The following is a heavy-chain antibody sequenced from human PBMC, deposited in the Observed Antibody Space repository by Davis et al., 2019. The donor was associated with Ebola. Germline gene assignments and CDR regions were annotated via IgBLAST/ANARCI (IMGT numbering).Heavy chain of an antibody. CDR2: ISAYNGNT. D-gene: IGHD6-19*01. CDR3: ASSIAVAGTFYYYGMDV. J-gene: IGHJ6*02. Sequence: ASVQVSCKASGYTFTSYGISWVRQPPGQGLEWMGWISAYNGNTNYAQKLQDRVTITRDRSMSTAYMELSSLRSEDTAMYYCASSIAVAGTFYYYGMDVWGQGTTVTVSS. V-gene: IGHV1-18*01. CDR1: GYTFTSYG.